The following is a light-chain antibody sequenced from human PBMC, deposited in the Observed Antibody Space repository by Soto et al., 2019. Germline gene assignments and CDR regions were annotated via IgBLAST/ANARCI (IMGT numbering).Light chain of an antibody. J-gene: IGKJ5*01. CDR2: GAS. CDR3: QQYGSSPIT. Sequence: EIVLTQSPGTQSLSPVERATLSCRASQSVGSSYLAWYQQKPGQAPRLLIYGASSRVTGIPDRFSGSGSGTDFTLTISSLEPEDFAVYYCQQYGSSPITFGQGTRLEIK. CDR1: QSVGSSY. V-gene: IGKV3-20*01.